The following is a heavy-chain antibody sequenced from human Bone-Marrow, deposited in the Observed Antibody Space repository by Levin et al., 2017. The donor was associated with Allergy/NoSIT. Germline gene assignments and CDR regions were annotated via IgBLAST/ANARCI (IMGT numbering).Heavy chain of an antibody. J-gene: IGHJ4*02. Sequence: KPSETLSLTCTVPGGSTSSYYWSWIRQPPGKGLEWIGYIPDSGSTNYNPSLKSRVTISLDTSKNQFPQFSLRLNSVTAADTAVYYCARYRSRGFDYWGRGTLVTVSS. V-gene: IGHV4-59*01. CDR1: GGSTSSYY. CDR3: ARYRSRGFDY. CDR2: IPDSGST. D-gene: IGHD1-14*01.